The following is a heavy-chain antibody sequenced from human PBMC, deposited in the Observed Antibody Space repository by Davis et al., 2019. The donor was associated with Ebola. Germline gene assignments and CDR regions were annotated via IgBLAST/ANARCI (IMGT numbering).Heavy chain of an antibody. D-gene: IGHD6-19*01. CDR2: IIPILGIA. V-gene: IGHV1-69*04. CDR1: GGTFSSYT. Sequence: AASVKVSCKASGGTFSSYTISWVRQAPGQGLEWMGRIIPILGIANYAQKFQGRVTMTRDTSTSTVYMELSSLRSEDTAVYYCARDWRGVAGPRYYYYGMDVWGQGTTVTVSS. J-gene: IGHJ6*02. CDR3: ARDWRGVAGPRYYYYGMDV.